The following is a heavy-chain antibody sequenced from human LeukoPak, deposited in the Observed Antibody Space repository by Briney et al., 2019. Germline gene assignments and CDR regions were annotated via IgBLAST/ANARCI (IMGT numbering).Heavy chain of an antibody. J-gene: IGHJ5*02. CDR3: ALLARHT. D-gene: IGHD3-3*02. Sequence: GGSLRLSCAASGFIVSNTYMTWVRQAPGKGLEWVSVIHNDGSTYYADSVKGRFTISRDNSKNMLFLRMNRLSVEDTAVYFCALLARHTWGQGPLVSVSS. V-gene: IGHV3-53*01. CDR2: IHNDGST. CDR1: GFIVSNTY.